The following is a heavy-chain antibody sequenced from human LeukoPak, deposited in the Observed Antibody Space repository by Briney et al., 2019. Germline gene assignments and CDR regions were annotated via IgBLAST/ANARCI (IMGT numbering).Heavy chain of an antibody. J-gene: IGHJ4*02. V-gene: IGHV4-61*02. D-gene: IGHD3-16*01. CDR3: ARGASPKDAVFFDY. Sequence: KSSETLSLTRSVSGVSITSGSYYWGWIRQSAGKGLEWIGRVHSSGDIYHNAAFRSRAAVSGDASKNQFSLQLNSVTAADTAVYYCARGASPKDAVFFDYWGQGALITVSS. CDR2: VHSSGDI. CDR1: GVSITSGSYY.